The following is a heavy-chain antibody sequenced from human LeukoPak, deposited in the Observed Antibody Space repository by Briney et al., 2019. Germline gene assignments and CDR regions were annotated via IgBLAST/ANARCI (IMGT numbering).Heavy chain of an antibody. J-gene: IGHJ4*02. CDR3: ARGYYDSSGYSNPFDT. CDR2: IHFSGNT. D-gene: IGHD3-22*01. Sequence: SETLSLTCTVSGGSISNYYWSWIRHPPPQGLEWIGYIHFSGNTNYKPTLKSRVTMSVETSKNQISLKLTSVNGAVTAVYYCARGYYDSSGYSNPFDTWGQGTLVTVSS. V-gene: IGHV4-59*01. CDR1: GGSISNYY.